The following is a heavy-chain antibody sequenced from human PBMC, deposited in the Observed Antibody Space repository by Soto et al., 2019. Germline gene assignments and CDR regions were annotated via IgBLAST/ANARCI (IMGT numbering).Heavy chain of an antibody. Sequence: PSETLSLTCTVSGGSISSSSYYWGWIRQPPGKGLEWIGSIYYSGSTYYNPSLKSRVTISVDTSKNQFSLKLSSVTAADTAVYYCARQRAVTAYYYYYYGMDVWGQGTTVTSP. CDR2: IYYSGST. J-gene: IGHJ6*02. CDR1: GGSISSSSYY. D-gene: IGHD4-17*01. CDR3: ARQRAVTAYYYYYYGMDV. V-gene: IGHV4-39*01.